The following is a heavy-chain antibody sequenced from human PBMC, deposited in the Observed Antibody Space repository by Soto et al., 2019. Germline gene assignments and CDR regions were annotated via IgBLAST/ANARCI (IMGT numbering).Heavy chain of an antibody. CDR1: GFTFSDYY. D-gene: IGHD2-15*01. CDR2: ISSSSSYT. Sequence: GGSLRLSCAASGFTFSDYYMSWIRQAPGKGLEWVSYISSSSSYTNYADSVKGRFTISRDNAKNSLYLQMNSLRAEDTAVYYCARSRVYCSGGSCYLDYWGQGTLVTVSS. CDR3: ARSRVYCSGGSCYLDY. V-gene: IGHV3-11*06. J-gene: IGHJ4*02.